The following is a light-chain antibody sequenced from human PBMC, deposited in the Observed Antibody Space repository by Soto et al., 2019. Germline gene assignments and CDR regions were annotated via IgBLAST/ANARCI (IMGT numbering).Light chain of an antibody. Sequence: QSALTQPASVSGSLGKSITISCAGTSDDIGGYNYVSWYQQHPGKAPKLMIYEVTNRPSGASNRFSGSKSGNTASLTISGLQAEDEAFYYCGSYSGTSAYYVFGSGTKVTVL. CDR2: EVT. CDR3: GSYSGTSAYYV. J-gene: IGLJ1*01. V-gene: IGLV2-14*01. CDR1: SDDIGGYNY.